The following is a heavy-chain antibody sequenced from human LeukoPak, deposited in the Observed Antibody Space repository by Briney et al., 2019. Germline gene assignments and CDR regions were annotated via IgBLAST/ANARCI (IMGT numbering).Heavy chain of an antibody. J-gene: IGHJ3*02. D-gene: IGHD3-3*01. CDR3: AKAGITIFGVVISPDAFDI. Sequence: GGSLRLSCAASGFTFSSYWMHWVRQAPGKGLVWVSRINSDGSSTSYADSVKGRFTISRDNSKNTLYLQMNSLRAEDTAVYYCAKAGITIFGVVISPDAFDIWGQGTMVTVSS. CDR2: INSDGSST. V-gene: IGHV3-74*01. CDR1: GFTFSSYW.